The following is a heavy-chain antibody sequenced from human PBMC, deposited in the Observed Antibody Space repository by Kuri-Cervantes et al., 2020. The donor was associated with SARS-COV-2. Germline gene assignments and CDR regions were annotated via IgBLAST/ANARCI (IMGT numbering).Heavy chain of an antibody. V-gene: IGHV4-38-2*01. Sequence: SETLSLTCAVSGYSISSGYYWGWIRQPPGKGLEWIGSIYHSGSTNYNPSLKSRVTISVDTSKNQFSLKLSSVTAADTAVYYCARGLEGYCSSTSCLRRGGNYYYYMDVWGKGTTVTVSS. J-gene: IGHJ6*03. CDR3: ARGLEGYCSSTSCLRRGGNYYYYMDV. D-gene: IGHD2-2*01. CDR2: IYHSGST. CDR1: GYSISSGYY.